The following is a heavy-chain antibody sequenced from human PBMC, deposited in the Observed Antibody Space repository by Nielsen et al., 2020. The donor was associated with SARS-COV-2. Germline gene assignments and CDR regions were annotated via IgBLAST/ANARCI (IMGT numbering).Heavy chain of an antibody. J-gene: IGHJ5*02. Sequence: SLKISCAASGFTFDDYAMHWVRQAPGKGLEWVSGISWNSGSIGYADSVKGRFTISRDNAKNSLYLQMSSLRAEDTAVYYCAKGGYDFWSSYNDHWGQGTLVAVSS. D-gene: IGHD3-3*01. CDR1: GFTFDDYA. V-gene: IGHV3-9*01. CDR2: ISWNSGSI. CDR3: AKGGYDFWSSYNDH.